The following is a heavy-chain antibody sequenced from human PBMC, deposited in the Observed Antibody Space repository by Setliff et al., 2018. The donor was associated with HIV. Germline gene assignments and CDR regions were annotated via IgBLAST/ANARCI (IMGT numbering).Heavy chain of an antibody. J-gene: IGHJ4*02. CDR1: GDSISISSSF. D-gene: IGHD6-19*01. Sequence: SETLSLTCAVSGDSISISSSFWGWIRQPPGKGLEWIGTLYYSGSAYYNPSLKSRLTISVDTSKNQFSLRLSSVIAADTAVYYCARGPPGSSIGWYVGYWGQGTLVTVSS. CDR2: LYYSGSA. CDR3: ARGPPGSSIGWYVGY. V-gene: IGHV4-39*01.